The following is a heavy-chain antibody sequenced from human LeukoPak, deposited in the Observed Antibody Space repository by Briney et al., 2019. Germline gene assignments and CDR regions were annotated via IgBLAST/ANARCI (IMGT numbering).Heavy chain of an antibody. Sequence: PGGSLRLSCAASGFTFSDYYMSWIRQAPGKGLEWVSYISSSNSYTNYADSVKGRFYADSVKGRFTISRDNARNSLYLQMNSLRTEDTAVYYCACYGIVPPYWGQGTLVTVSS. CDR1: GFTFSDYY. J-gene: IGHJ4*02. D-gene: IGHD2-2*01. CDR2: ISSSNSYT. CDR3: ACYGIVPPY. V-gene: IGHV3-11*06.